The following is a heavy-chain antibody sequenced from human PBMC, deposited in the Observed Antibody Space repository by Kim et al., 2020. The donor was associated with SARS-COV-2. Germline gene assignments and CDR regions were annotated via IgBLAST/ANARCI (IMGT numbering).Heavy chain of an antibody. J-gene: IGHJ3*02. D-gene: IGHD2-15*01. CDR1: GFTLSLYS. V-gene: IGHV3-48*04. CDR2: ISGTGTIT. Sequence: GGSLRLSCATSGFTLSLYSMNWVRQSPGKGPEWVSHISGTGTITKHADSVRGRFTISRDNAKNSLFLQMNGLRAEDTAVYYCVRENYWAFDIWGQGTMVT. CDR3: VRENYWAFDI.